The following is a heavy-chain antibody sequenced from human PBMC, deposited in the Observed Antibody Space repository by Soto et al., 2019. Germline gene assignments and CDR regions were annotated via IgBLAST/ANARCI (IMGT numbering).Heavy chain of an antibody. V-gene: IGHV1-69*12. Sequence: QVQLVQSGAEVKKPGSSVTVSCKASGGTFGNSAISWVRQAPGQGLEWMGGIMPIFPTPDYAQKFQGRVTITADESTSTPYMELTSLRSADTAVYYCARAKDRQQIGGTYYYGMDVWGQGTTVTV. CDR2: IMPIFPTP. J-gene: IGHJ6*02. D-gene: IGHD1-26*01. CDR3: ARAKDRQQIGGTYYYGMDV. CDR1: GGTFGNSA.